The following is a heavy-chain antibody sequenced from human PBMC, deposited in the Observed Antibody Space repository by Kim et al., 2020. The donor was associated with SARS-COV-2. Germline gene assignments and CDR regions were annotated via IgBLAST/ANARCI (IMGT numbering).Heavy chain of an antibody. CDR1: GGSISSGDYY. CDR3: ARGITYYYDSSGYYHSAGWVDP. D-gene: IGHD3-22*01. J-gene: IGHJ5*02. CDR2: IYYSGST. V-gene: IGHV4-30-4*01. Sequence: SETLSLTCTVSGGSISSGDYYWSWIRQPPGKGLEWIGYIYYSGSTYYNPSLKSRVTISVDTSKNQFSLKLSAVTAADTAVYYCARGITYYYDSSGYYHSAGWVDPWGQGTLVTVSS.